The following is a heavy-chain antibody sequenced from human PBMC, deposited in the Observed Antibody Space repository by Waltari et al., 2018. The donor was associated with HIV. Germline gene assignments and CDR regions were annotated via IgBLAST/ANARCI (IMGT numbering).Heavy chain of an antibody. CDR3: VRDGMVATFDH. Sequence: EVQLVESGGDLVQPGGSLSLYCAASGLTFSVHWMHLVRQVSGEWLVWVARIDSAGSSISYADSVKGRFSISRDNAGNTLYLQMNSLRVEDTAVYYCVRDGMVATFDHWGQGTLVTVSS. V-gene: IGHV3-74*01. CDR1: GLTFSVHW. D-gene: IGHD5-12*01. CDR2: IDSAGSSI. J-gene: IGHJ4*02.